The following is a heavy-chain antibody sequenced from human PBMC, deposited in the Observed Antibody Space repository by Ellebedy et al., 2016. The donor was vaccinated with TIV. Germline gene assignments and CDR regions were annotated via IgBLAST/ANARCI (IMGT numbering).Heavy chain of an antibody. J-gene: IGHJ4*02. Sequence: PGGSLRLSCAASGFTFDDYTMHWVRQAPGKGLEWVSLISWDGGSTYYADSVKGRFTISRDNSKNSLYLQMNSLRTEDTALYYCAKDGAVGATSYYFDYWGQGTLVTVSS. V-gene: IGHV3-43*01. CDR1: GFTFDDYT. CDR3: AKDGAVGATSYYFDY. CDR2: ISWDGGST. D-gene: IGHD1-26*01.